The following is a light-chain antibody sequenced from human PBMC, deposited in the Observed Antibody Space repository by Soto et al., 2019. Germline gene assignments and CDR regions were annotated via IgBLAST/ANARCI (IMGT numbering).Light chain of an antibody. Sequence: EVVMTQSPATLSVSPGERATLXXRASQTVSRHLAWYEQRPGQAPGVLIYDISNRATGVPAGFSGSWSETEFTLTIRSLQSEDFAVYFCQQYNNWPSFGQGTRLEIK. V-gene: IGKV3-15*01. CDR3: QQYNNWPS. J-gene: IGKJ5*01. CDR1: QTVSRH. CDR2: DIS.